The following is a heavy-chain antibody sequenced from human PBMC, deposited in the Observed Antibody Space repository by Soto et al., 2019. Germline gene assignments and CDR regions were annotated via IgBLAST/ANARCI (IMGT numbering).Heavy chain of an antibody. CDR1: GFTFSTYE. CDR3: ARIGTVLTPDDS. CDR2: ISSGGSTI. Sequence: GGSLRLSCVGYGFTFSTYEMQWVRQAPGKGLEWVSYISSGGSTIFYGESVKGRLTVARDNDRSSLYLQMNSLRVEDSGVYYCARIGTVLTPDDSWGQGTLVTVSS. V-gene: IGHV3-48*03. D-gene: IGHD2-21*02. J-gene: IGHJ4*02.